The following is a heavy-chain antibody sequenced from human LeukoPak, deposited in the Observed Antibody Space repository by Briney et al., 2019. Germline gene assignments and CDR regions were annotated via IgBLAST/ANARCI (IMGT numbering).Heavy chain of an antibody. CDR3: ARVRLAVAGIRSGMDV. Sequence: ASVKVSCKASGYTFTSYYMHRVRQAPGQGLEWMGIINPSGGSTSSAQKFQGRVTMTRDTYTSTVYMELSSLRSDDTAVYYCARVRLAVAGIRSGMDVWGQGTTVTVSS. CDR1: GYTFTSYY. V-gene: IGHV1-46*01. D-gene: IGHD6-19*01. CDR2: INPSGGST. J-gene: IGHJ6*02.